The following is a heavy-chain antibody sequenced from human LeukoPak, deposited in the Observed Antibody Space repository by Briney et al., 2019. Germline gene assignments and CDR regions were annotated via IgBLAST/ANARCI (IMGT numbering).Heavy chain of an antibody. J-gene: IGHJ4*02. CDR1: GFAFSDYW. Sequence: GGSLRLSCATFGFAFSDYWMTWVRPVPGKGLEWVANINREGNEKYYVDSVKGRFTISRDNAKNSVDLQMDSLRVEDTAVYYCARVGTWELQRVFDFWGQGTLVTVSS. V-gene: IGHV3-7*01. CDR3: ARVGTWELQRVFDF. CDR2: INREGNEK. D-gene: IGHD1-26*01.